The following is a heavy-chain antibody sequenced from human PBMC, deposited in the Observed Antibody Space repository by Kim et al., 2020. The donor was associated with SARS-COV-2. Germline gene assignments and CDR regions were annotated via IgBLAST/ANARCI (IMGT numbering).Heavy chain of an antibody. J-gene: IGHJ5*02. V-gene: IGHV4-31*03. CDR1: GGSISSGGYY. D-gene: IGHD3-10*01. CDR3: ARARWGYYGSGSILDWFDP. CDR2: IYYSGST. Sequence: SETLSLTCTVSGGSISSGGYYWSWIRQHPGKGLEWIGYIYYSGSTYYNPSLKSRVTISVDTSKNQFSLKLSSVTAADTAVYYCARARWGYYGSGSILDWFDPWGQGTLVTVSS.